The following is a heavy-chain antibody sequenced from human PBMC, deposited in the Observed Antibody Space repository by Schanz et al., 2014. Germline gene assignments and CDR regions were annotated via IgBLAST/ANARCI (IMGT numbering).Heavy chain of an antibody. V-gene: IGHV3-21*01. CDR1: RFTFSSYS. Sequence: EVQLVESGGGLVKPGGSLRLSCEASRFTFSSYSFNWVRQAPGKGLEWVSFITASGDYMHYADSVKGRFTISRDNARNSLYLQMNNLRVEDTAVYYCARGPDYGSGSYSSYWGQGTLVTVSS. CDR2: ITASGDYM. CDR3: ARGPDYGSGSYSSY. D-gene: IGHD3-10*01. J-gene: IGHJ4*02.